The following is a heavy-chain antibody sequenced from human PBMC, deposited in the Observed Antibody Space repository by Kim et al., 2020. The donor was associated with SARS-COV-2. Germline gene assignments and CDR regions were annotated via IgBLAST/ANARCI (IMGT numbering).Heavy chain of an antibody. J-gene: IGHJ4*02. Sequence: AASVEVRYTIARDNAKNSLYLQMNSLRAEDTALYYCASTDGSGEDGKFDYWGQGTLVTVSS. CDR3: ASTDGSGEDGKFDY. V-gene: IGHV3-20*03. D-gene: IGHD3-10*01.